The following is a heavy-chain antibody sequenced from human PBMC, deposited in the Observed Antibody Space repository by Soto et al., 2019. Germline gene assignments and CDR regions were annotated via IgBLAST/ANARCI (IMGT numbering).Heavy chain of an antibody. CDR1: GFTFSSYA. D-gene: IGHD5-12*01. CDR2: ISGSGGST. V-gene: IGHV3-23*01. J-gene: IGHJ6*02. Sequence: GGSLRLSCAASGFTFSSYAMSWVRQAPGKGLEWVSAISGSGGSTYYAGSVKGRFTISRDNSKNTLYLQMNSLRAEDTALYYCAKGGGMVATTPWNYYYYGVDVWGQGTTVTVSS. CDR3: AKGGGMVATTPWNYYYYGVDV.